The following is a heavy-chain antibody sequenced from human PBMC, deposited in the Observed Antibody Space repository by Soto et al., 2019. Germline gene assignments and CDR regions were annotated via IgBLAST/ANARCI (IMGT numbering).Heavy chain of an antibody. D-gene: IGHD3-22*01. CDR2: IKSKTDGGTT. J-gene: IGHJ4*02. V-gene: IGHV3-15*01. CDR1: GFTFSNAW. CDR3: TTDLGDSSAIDYYFDY. Sequence: GGSLRLSCAASGFTFSNAWMSWVRQAPGKGLEWVGRIKSKTDGGTTDYAAPVKGRFTISRDDSKNTLYLQMNSLKTEDTAAYYCTTDLGDSSAIDYYFDYWGQGNLVTVSS.